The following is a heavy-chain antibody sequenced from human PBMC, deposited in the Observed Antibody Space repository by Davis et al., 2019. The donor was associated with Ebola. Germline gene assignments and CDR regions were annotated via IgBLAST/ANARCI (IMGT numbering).Heavy chain of an antibody. CDR2: MSSKAKGYAT. CDR3: TKGGGAGGREDDY. D-gene: IGHD3-16*01. Sequence: GSLSLSCAVSGIASAGTLIPRVCCENATGTEWIGRMSSKAKGYATAYAASLKSRLTISRDDSKNTAYLQMNSLKTEDTAVYYCTKGGGAGGREDDYWGQGTLVTVSS. V-gene: IGHV3-73*01. J-gene: IGHJ4*02. CDR1: GIASAGTL.